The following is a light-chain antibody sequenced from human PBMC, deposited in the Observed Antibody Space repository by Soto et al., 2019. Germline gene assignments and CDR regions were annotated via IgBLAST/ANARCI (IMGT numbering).Light chain of an antibody. Sequence: AIQLTQSPSSLSASVGDRVTITCRASQGISSALAWYQHKPWRAPRLLIYDASSLQSGVSSRFSGSGSGTDFTLTISSLQPEDFATYYCQQFHSYALTFGGGTKLEIK. CDR3: QQFHSYALT. CDR2: DAS. V-gene: IGKV1-13*02. J-gene: IGKJ4*01. CDR1: QGISSA.